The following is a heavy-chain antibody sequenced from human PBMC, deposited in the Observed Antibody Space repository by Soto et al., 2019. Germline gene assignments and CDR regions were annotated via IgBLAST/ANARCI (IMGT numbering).Heavy chain of an antibody. J-gene: IGHJ6*02. Sequence: SVKVSCTASVSTFSSYAISWVRQTRGQGLEWIGGIILVFGTANYAQKFQGRGTITADESTITAYMEMSRVRFKDTDVYSCASCIAARLIYYYYGMDVWGQGTTVTVSS. CDR3: ASCIAARLIYYYYGMDV. V-gene: IGHV1-69*13. D-gene: IGHD6-6*01. CDR1: VSTFSSYA. CDR2: IILVFGTA.